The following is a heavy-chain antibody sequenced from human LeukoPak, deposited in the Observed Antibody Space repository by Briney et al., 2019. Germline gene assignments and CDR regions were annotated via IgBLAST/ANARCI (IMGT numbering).Heavy chain of an antibody. Sequence: SETLSLTCTVSGGSISSYYWSWIRQPAGKGLEWIGRVYTSGSTNYNPSLKSRVTMSVDTSKNQFSLKLSSVTAADTAVYYCARAFDPYYDSSGYYFDYWGQGTLVTVSS. CDR2: VYTSGST. D-gene: IGHD3-22*01. CDR3: ARAFDPYYDSSGYYFDY. V-gene: IGHV4-4*07. CDR1: GGSISSYY. J-gene: IGHJ4*02.